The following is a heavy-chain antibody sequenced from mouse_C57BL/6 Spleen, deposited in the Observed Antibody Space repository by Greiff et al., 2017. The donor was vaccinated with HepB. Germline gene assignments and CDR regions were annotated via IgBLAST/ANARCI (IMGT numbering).Heavy chain of an antibody. CDR1: GYTFTSYW. V-gene: IGHV1-64*01. D-gene: IGHD1-1*02. J-gene: IGHJ4*01. CDR3: ARRGGYGYYAMDY. Sequence: VQLQQPGAELVKPGASVKLSCKASGYTFTSYWMHWVKQRPGQGLEWIGMIHPNSGSTNYNEKFKSKATLTVDKSSSTAYMQLSSLTSEDSAVYYCARRGGYGYYAMDYWGQGTSVTVSS. CDR2: IHPNSGST.